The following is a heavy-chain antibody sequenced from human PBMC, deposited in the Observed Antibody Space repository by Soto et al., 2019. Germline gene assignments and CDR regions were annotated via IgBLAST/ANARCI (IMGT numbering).Heavy chain of an antibody. CDR3: ARHRSDFWFDP. Sequence: PSETLSLTCTVSGGSISSSSYFWGWIRQPPGKGLEWIGSIYYSGSTYYNPSLKSRVTVSVDTSKNQFSLKLNSVTAADTAVYYCARHRSDFWFDPWGQGTLVTLSS. CDR2: IYYSGST. J-gene: IGHJ5*02. CDR1: GGSISSSSYF. D-gene: IGHD2-15*01. V-gene: IGHV4-39*01.